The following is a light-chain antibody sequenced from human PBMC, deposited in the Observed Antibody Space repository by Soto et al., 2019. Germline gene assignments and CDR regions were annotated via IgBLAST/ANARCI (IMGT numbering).Light chain of an antibody. Sequence: EIVLTQSPATLSLSPVERATLSCRSSQSVSSYLAWYQQKPGQAPRLLIYDASNRATGIPARFSGSGSGTDFILTISSLEPEDFAVYYCQQRSNWPPTWTFGQGTKVDIK. J-gene: IGKJ1*01. CDR1: QSVSSY. CDR3: QQRSNWPPTWT. V-gene: IGKV3-11*01. CDR2: DAS.